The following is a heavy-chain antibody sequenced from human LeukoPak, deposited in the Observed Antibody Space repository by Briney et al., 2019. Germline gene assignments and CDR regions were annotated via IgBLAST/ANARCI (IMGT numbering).Heavy chain of an antibody. CDR1: GFTFSSYA. V-gene: IGHV3-23*01. CDR2: ISGSGSST. D-gene: IGHD3-22*01. CDR3: AKDRESGYRYDSGNDY. J-gene: IGHJ4*02. Sequence: GGSLRLSCAASGFTFSSYAMSWVRQAPGKGLEWVSGISGSGSSTYYADSAKGRFTISRDNSKKSLYLQMNSLRVEDTAVYYCAKDRESGYRYDSGNDYWGQGTLVTVSS.